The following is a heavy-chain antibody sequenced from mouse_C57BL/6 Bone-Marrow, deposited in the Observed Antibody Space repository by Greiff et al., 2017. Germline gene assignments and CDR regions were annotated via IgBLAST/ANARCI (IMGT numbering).Heavy chain of an antibody. CDR2: ISSGGDYI. CDR3: TRAYYYGSSYWYFDV. J-gene: IGHJ1*03. CDR1: GFTFSSYA. D-gene: IGHD1-1*01. V-gene: IGHV5-9-1*02. Sequence: EVHLVESGEGLVKPGGSLKLSCAASGFTFSSYAMSWVRQTPEKRLEWVAYISSGGDYIYYADTVKGRFTISRDNARNTLYLQMSSLKSEDTAMYDCTRAYYYGSSYWYFDVWGTGTTVTVSS.